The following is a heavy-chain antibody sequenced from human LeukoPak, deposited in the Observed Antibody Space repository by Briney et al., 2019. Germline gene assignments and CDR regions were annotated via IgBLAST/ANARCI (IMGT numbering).Heavy chain of an antibody. CDR1: GGSISSYY. V-gene: IGHV4-4*07. CDR3: AIEEYYYDSSGYYYQYFHH. J-gene: IGHJ1*01. Sequence: SETLSLTCTVSGGSISSYYWSWIRQPAGKGLEWIGRIYTSGSTNYNPSLKSRVTMSVDTSKNQFSLKLSSVTAADTAVYYCAIEEYYYDSSGYYYQYFHHWGQGTLVTVSS. CDR2: IYTSGST. D-gene: IGHD3-22*01.